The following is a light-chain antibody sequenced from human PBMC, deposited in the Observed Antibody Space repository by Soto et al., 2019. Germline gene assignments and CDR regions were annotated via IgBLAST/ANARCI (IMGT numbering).Light chain of an antibody. V-gene: IGKV3-15*01. J-gene: IGKJ5*01. CDR1: QSVSNN. Sequence: EIVMTQSPATLSVSPGERATLSCRASQSVSNNLAWYQEKPGQAPRLLIHGATTRATGIPARFSGSGSGTEFTLTINSLQSEDFAVYYCQQYNDWTPVITFGQGTRLEIK. CDR3: QQYNDWTPVIT. CDR2: GAT.